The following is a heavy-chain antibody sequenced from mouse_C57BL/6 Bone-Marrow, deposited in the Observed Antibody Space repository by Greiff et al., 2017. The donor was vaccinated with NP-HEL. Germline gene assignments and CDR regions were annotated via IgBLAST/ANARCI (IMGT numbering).Heavy chain of an antibody. CDR3: ARNFYAY. CDR2: IYPGSGNT. CDR1: GYTFTDYY. V-gene: IGHV1-76*01. Sequence: QVQLQQSGAELVRPGASVKLSCKASGYTFTDYYINWVKQRPGQGLEWIARIYPGSGNTYYNEKFKGKATLTAEKSSSTAYMQLSSLTSEDAAVYFCARNFYAYGGQGTLVTVSA. J-gene: IGHJ3*01.